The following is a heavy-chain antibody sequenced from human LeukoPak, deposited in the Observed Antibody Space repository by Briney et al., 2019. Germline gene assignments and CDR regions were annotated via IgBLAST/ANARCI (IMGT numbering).Heavy chain of an antibody. CDR3: ARGGSSSRRVYYYYYGMDV. CDR1: GYTFTGYY. V-gene: IGHV1-2*02. D-gene: IGHD6-6*01. Sequence: ASVKVSCKASGYTFTGYYMHWVRQAPGQGLEWMGWINPNSGGTNYAQKFQGRVTMTRDTSISTAYMELSRLRSDDTAVYYCARGGSSSRRVYYYYYGMDVWGQGTTVTVSS. J-gene: IGHJ6*02. CDR2: INPNSGGT.